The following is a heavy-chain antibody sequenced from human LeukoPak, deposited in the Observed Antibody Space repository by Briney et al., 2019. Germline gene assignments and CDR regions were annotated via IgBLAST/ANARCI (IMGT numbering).Heavy chain of an antibody. Sequence: SETLSLTCAVYGGSFSGYYWSWIRQPPGKGLEWIGEINHSGSTNYNPSLESRVTISVDTSKNQFSLKLSSVTAADTAVYYCASRYYDILSTSPRFDYWGQGTLVTVSS. J-gene: IGHJ4*02. D-gene: IGHD3-9*01. CDR1: GGSFSGYY. CDR2: INHSGST. V-gene: IGHV4-34*01. CDR3: ASRYYDILSTSPRFDY.